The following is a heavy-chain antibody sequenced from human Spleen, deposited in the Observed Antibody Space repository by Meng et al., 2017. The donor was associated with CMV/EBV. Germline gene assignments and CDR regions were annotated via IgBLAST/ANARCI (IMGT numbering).Heavy chain of an antibody. Sequence: LSLTCSVSDGSIRTDDYYWTWIRQSPGKGLEWIGYINYAGYTFYNPSLDSRVTISLHTSRSQFSLRLTSLTAADTAVYYCARDQTGTPSYFDSWGQGTLVTVSS. CDR2: INYAGYT. CDR1: DGSIRTDDYY. D-gene: IGHD1-1*01. V-gene: IGHV4-30-4*08. J-gene: IGHJ4*02. CDR3: ARDQTGTPSYFDS.